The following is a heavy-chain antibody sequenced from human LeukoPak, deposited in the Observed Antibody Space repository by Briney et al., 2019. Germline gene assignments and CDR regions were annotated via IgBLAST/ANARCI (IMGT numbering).Heavy chain of an antibody. D-gene: IGHD3-22*01. CDR3: ARPGYDSSGYNY. Sequence: SETLSLTCTVSGGSISSYYWSWIRQPPGKGLEWIGYIYYSGSTNYNPSLKSRVTISVDTSKNQFSLKLSSVTAADTAVYYCARPGYDSSGYNYWGQGTLVTVSS. CDR1: GGSISSYY. J-gene: IGHJ4*02. CDR2: IYYSGST. V-gene: IGHV4-59*08.